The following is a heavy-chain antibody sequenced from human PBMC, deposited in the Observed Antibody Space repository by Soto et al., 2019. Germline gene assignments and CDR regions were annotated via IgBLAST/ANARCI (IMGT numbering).Heavy chain of an antibody. V-gene: IGHV3-23*01. Sequence: EVQLLESGGGLVQPGGSLRLSCAASGFTFSSYAMSWVRQAPGEGLEWVSAISGSGGSTYYADSVKGRFTISRDNSKNTLYLQMNSLRAEDTAVYYCAKDKGLDSGSYLDFDYWGQGTLVTVSS. D-gene: IGHD1-26*01. CDR3: AKDKGLDSGSYLDFDY. J-gene: IGHJ4*02. CDR1: GFTFSSYA. CDR2: ISGSGGST.